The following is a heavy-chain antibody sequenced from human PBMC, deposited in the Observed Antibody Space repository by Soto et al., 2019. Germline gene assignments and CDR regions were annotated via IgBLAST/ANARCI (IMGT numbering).Heavy chain of an antibody. J-gene: IGHJ6*02. V-gene: IGHV1-3*01. D-gene: IGHD3-22*01. CDR3: ARPHYYYDSSGYRFSGRVV. CDR1: GYTFTRYN. Sequence: ASVKVSCKDSGYTFTRYNVHWVRQAPGKRLEWMVWINPGSGTIRNSQRFQGRVTITSDTSATTAYMELSSLRSEDTAVYYCARPHYYYDSSGYRFSGRVVWGQGTTVTVSS. CDR2: INPGSGTI.